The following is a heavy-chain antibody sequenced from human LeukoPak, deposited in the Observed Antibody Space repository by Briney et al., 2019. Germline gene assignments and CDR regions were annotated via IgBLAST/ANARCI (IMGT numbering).Heavy chain of an antibody. V-gene: IGHV4-30-2*03. J-gene: IGHJ4*02. CDR3: ARQEYCGGDCYSQYFDY. CDR2: IYHSGST. Sequence: SETLSLTCAVSGGSISSGGYSWSWIRQPPGKGLEWIGYIYHSGSTYYNPSLKSRVTISVDTSKNQFSLKLSSVTAADTAVYYCARQEYCGGDCYSQYFDYWGQGTLVTVSS. D-gene: IGHD2-21*02. CDR1: GGSISSGGYS.